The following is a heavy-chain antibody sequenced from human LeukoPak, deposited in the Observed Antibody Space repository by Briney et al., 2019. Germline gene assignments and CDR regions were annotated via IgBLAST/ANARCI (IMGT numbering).Heavy chain of an antibody. D-gene: IGHD6-19*01. CDR2: IYSGGST. V-gene: IGHV3-53*01. CDR3: ARDPGSHNSSGWYDY. Sequence: GGSLRLSCAASGFTVSSNYMSWVRQAPGKGLEWVSVIYSGGSTYYADSVKGRFTISRDNAKNSLYLQMNSLRAEDTALYYCARDPGSHNSSGWYDYWGQGTLVTVSS. CDR1: GFTVSSNY. J-gene: IGHJ4*02.